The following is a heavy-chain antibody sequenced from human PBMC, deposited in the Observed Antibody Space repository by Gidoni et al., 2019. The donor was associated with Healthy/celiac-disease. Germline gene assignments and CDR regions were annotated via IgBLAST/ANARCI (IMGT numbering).Heavy chain of an antibody. Sequence: QVQLVQSGAEVKKPGASVKVSCKASGYTFTSYDINWVRQATGQGLEWMGWMNPNSGNTGYAQKFQGRVTMTRNTSISTAYMELSGLRSEDTAVYYCARRTLYCSSTSCSRAFDIWGQGTMVTVSS. J-gene: IGHJ3*02. CDR3: ARRTLYCSSTSCSRAFDI. V-gene: IGHV1-8*01. CDR2: MNPNSGNT. CDR1: GYTFTSYD. D-gene: IGHD2-2*01.